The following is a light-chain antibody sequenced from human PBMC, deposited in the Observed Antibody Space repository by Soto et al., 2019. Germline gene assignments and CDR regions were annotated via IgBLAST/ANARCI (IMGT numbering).Light chain of an antibody. CDR2: GPS. J-gene: IGKJ3*01. CDR3: QQSYSSPPIFT. V-gene: IGKV1-39*01. Sequence: DIPMTQSPSSLSASVGDRVTIACRASQSISSYLNWYQQKPGKAPKLLIYGPSSLQSGVPSRFSGSGSGTDFTLTISSLQPEDFETYYCQQSYSSPPIFTFGPGTKVDIK. CDR1: QSISSY.